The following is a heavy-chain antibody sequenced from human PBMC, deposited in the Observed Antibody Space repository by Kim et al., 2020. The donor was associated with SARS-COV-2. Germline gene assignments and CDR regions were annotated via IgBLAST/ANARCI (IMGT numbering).Heavy chain of an antibody. CDR3: VRVAVTGTGYFQH. D-gene: IGHD6-19*01. Sequence: GESLKISCKASGYTFTNYYLHWLRQAPGQRLEWMGFINGGSGDTRYSQRFQGRLTFTRDTSASTVSMELSSLRSEDTAIFYCVRVAVTGTGYFQHWGQGTLVTVSP. V-gene: IGHV1-3*01. J-gene: IGHJ1*01. CDR2: INGGSGDT. CDR1: GYTFTNYY.